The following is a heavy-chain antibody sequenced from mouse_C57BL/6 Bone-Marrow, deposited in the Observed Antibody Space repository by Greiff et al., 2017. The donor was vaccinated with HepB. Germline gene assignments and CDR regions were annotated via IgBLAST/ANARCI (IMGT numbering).Heavy chain of an antibody. CDR1: GYTFTSYW. CDR2: IDPSDSYT. V-gene: IGHV1-69*01. CDR3: ASTLWLRRGDYYAMDY. J-gene: IGHJ4*01. D-gene: IGHD2-2*01. Sequence: VQLQQPGAELVMPGASVKLSCKASGYTFTSYWMHWVKQRPGQGLEWIGEIDPSDSYTNYNQKFKGKSTLTVDKSSSTAYMQLSSLTSEDSAVYYCASTLWLRRGDYYAMDYWGQGTSVTGSS.